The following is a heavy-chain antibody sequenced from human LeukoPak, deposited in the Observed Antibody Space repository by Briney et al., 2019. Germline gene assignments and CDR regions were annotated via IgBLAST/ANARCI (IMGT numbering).Heavy chain of an antibody. D-gene: IGHD6-13*01. V-gene: IGHV3-23*01. Sequence: GGSLRLSCAASGFTFSSYAMSWVRQAPGKGPEWVSAISGSGGSKYYPDSVKGRFTISRDNSKNTLYLQMKSLRAEDTAVYYCAKEIQYSSSWLAGGAFDIWGQGTMVTVSS. CDR2: ISGSGGSK. CDR1: GFTFSSYA. J-gene: IGHJ3*02. CDR3: AKEIQYSSSWLAGGAFDI.